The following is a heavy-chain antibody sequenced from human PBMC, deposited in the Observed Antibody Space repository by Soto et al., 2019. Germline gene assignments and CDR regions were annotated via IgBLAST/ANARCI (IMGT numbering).Heavy chain of an antibody. CDR1: GYTFTGYY. Sequence: ASVKVSCKASGYTFTGYYMHWVRQAPGQGLEWMGWINPNSGGTNYAQKFQGWVTMTRDTSISTACMELSRLRSDDTAVYYCAREMNDWSYFDYWGQGTLVTVSS. CDR2: INPNSGGT. CDR3: AREMNDWSYFDY. V-gene: IGHV1-2*04. J-gene: IGHJ4*02. D-gene: IGHD1-1*01.